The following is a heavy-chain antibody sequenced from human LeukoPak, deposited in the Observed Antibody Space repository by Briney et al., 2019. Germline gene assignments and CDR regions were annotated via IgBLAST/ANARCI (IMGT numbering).Heavy chain of an antibody. Sequence: SETLSLTCTVSGGSISSSSYYWGWIRQPPGKGLEWIGSIYYSGSTYYNPSLKSRVTISVDTSKNQFSLKLSSVTAADTAVYYCARGDGYNSVGYYFDYWGQGTLVTDST. V-gene: IGHV4-39*01. CDR2: IYYSGST. CDR3: ARGDGYNSVGYYFDY. D-gene: IGHD5-24*01. CDR1: GGSISSSSYY. J-gene: IGHJ4*02.